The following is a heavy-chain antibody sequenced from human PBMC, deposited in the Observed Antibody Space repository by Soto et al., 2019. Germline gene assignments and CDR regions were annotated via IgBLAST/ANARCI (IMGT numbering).Heavy chain of an antibody. V-gene: IGHV3-11*05. CDR2: ISSTTTYT. CDR3: ARGGGGPRGWFDP. D-gene: IGHD3-16*01. Sequence: QVQLVESGGGLVRPGGSLRLSCAASGFTFTDYFMSWIRQAPGKGLEWVSYISSTTTYTNYADSVEGRFTISRDNAKNSLYLQMNTLRAGDTAVYYCARGGGGPRGWFDPWGQGTLVTVSS. J-gene: IGHJ5*02. CDR1: GFTFTDYF.